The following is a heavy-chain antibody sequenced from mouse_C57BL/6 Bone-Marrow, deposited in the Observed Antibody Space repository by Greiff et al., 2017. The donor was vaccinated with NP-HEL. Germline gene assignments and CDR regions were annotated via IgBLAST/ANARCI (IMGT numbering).Heavy chain of an antibody. Sequence: VQLQQSGPELVKPGASVKISCKASGYTFTDYYMNWVKQSHGKSLEWIGDINPNNGGTSYNQKFKGKATLTVDKSSSTAYMELRSLTSEDSAVYYCARHRLRLYAMDYWGQGTSVTVSS. CDR2: INPNNGGT. D-gene: IGHD2-4*01. CDR1: GYTFTDYY. V-gene: IGHV1-26*01. CDR3: ARHRLRLYAMDY. J-gene: IGHJ4*01.